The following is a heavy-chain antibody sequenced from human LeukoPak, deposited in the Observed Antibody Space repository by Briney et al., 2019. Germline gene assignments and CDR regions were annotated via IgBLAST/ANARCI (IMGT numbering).Heavy chain of an antibody. D-gene: IGHD5-18*01. CDR2: IYYTGST. CDR1: GASISSYY. V-gene: IGHV4-59*01. Sequence: SETLSLTCTVSGASISSYYWSWIRQPPGKGLEWIGYIYYTGSTIYNPSLKSRVSISIDTSKNQFSLKLTSVTAADTAVYYCAGRIQLWLGFDPWGQGTLVTVSS. J-gene: IGHJ5*02. CDR3: AGRIQLWLGFDP.